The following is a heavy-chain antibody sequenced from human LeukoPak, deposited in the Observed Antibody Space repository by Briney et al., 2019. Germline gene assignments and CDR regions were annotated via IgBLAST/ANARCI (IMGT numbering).Heavy chain of an antibody. D-gene: IGHD3-22*01. CDR1: VFTFSSYA. V-gene: IGHV3-23*01. Sequence: GGSLRLSCAASVFTFSSYALSWVRQAPGKGLEWVSGISGSGGSTYYADSVKGRFTISRDNPKNTLYLQMNSLRAEDTGVYYCAKEKHRSGYNAFDIWGQGTTVTVSS. J-gene: IGHJ3*02. CDR2: ISGSGGST. CDR3: AKEKHRSGYNAFDI.